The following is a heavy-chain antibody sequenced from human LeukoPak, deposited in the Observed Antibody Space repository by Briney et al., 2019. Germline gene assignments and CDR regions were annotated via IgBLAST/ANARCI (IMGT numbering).Heavy chain of an antibody. CDR3: ARGGGELRNWFDP. CDR1: GGTFSSYA. D-gene: IGHD4-23*01. V-gene: IGHV1-69*05. CDR2: IILIFGTA. J-gene: IGHJ5*02. Sequence: SVKVSCKASGGTFSSYAISWVRQAPGQGLEWMGGIILIFGTANYAQKFQGRVTITTDESTSTAYMELSSLRSEDTAVYYCARGGGELRNWFDPWGQGTLVTVSS.